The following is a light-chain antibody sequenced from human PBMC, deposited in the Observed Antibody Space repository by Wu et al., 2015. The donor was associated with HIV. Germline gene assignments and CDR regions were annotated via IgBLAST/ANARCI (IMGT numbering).Light chain of an antibody. CDR3: QQXDSSLLFT. V-gene: IGKV3-20*01. CDR2: GAS. J-gene: IGKJ3*01. Sequence: EIVLTQSPGTLSLSPGERATLSCRSSQSVSSGYLAWYQQKPGQAPRLLIYGASSRATGIPDRFSGSGSGTDFTLTISRLEPEDCAVYYCQQXDSSLLFTFGPGTKVEIK. CDR1: QSVSSGY.